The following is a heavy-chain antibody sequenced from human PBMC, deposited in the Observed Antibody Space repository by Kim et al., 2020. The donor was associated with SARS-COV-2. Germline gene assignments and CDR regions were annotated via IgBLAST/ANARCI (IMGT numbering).Heavy chain of an antibody. CDR2: ISSSSSYT. J-gene: IGHJ6*02. CDR3: ARVLAARLRRTYYYYGMDV. V-gene: IGHV3-11*06. CDR1: GFTFSDYY. D-gene: IGHD6-6*01. Sequence: GGSLRLSCAASGFTFSDYYMSWIRQAPGKGLEWVSYISSSSSYTNYADSVKGRFTISRDNAKNSLYLQMNSLRAEDTAVYYCARVLAARLRRTYYYYGMDVWGQGTTVTVSS.